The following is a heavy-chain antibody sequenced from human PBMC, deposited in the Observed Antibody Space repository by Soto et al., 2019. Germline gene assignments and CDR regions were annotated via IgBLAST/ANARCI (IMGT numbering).Heavy chain of an antibody. Sequence: ASVKVSCKASGYTFTSHGFSRVRQARGQGLAWMGCICVYNGNTNYAQKLQNRVTMTTDTSTSTAYMELRSLRYVDTAVYYCARDSRYYDSSGYYYYYGMDVWGQGTTVTVSS. D-gene: IGHD3-22*01. V-gene: IGHV1-18*01. CDR2: ICVYNGNT. CDR1: GYTFTSHG. CDR3: ARDSRYYDSSGYYYYYGMDV. J-gene: IGHJ6*02.